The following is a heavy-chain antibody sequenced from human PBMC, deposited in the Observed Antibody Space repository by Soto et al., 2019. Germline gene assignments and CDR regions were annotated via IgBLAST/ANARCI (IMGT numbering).Heavy chain of an antibody. D-gene: IGHD3-16*02. CDR1: GDSVSSNSAA. CDR2: TYYRSKWYN. CDR3: ARDQGYRHQAAMFDY. Sequence: SQSRALTCAISGDSVSSNSAAWNWIRQSPSRGLEWLGRTYYRSKWYNDYAVSVKSRITINPDTSKNQFSLQLNSVTPEDTAVYYCARDQGYRHQAAMFDYWGQGTLVTVS. J-gene: IGHJ4*02. V-gene: IGHV6-1*01.